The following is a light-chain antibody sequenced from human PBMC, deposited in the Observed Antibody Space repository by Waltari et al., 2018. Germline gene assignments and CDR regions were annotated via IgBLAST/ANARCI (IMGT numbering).Light chain of an antibody. CDR3: QQYGSSPRT. CDR1: QSVGRTY. J-gene: IGKJ1*01. CDR2: GAS. V-gene: IGKV3-20*01. Sequence: DIVLTQSPGTLSLSPGERVTLSCRARQSVGRTYVSWYQQKHGQAPRLLSYGASRSATGIPDRFSNSGSGTDFTLTISRLEPEDFAVYYCQQYGSSPRTFGQGTKVEIK.